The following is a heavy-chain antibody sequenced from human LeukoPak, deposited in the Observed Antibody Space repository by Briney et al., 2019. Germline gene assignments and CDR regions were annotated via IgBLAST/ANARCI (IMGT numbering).Heavy chain of an antibody. J-gene: IGHJ3*02. CDR1: GFTFSNAW. D-gene: IGHD3-10*01. CDR2: ISSSSSYI. Sequence: GGSLRLSCAASGFTFSNAWLSWVRQAPGKGLEWVSSISSSSSYIYYADSVKGRFTISRDNAKNSLYLQMNSLRAEDTAVYYCARGAWFGERGAFDIWGQGTMVTVSS. V-gene: IGHV3-21*01. CDR3: ARGAWFGERGAFDI.